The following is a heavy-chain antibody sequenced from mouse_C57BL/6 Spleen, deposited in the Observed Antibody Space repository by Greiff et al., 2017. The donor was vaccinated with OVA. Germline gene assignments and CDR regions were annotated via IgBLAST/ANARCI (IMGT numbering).Heavy chain of an antibody. Sequence: EVKLMESGGGLVKPGGSLKLSCAASGFTFSSYAMSWVRQTPEKRLEWVATISDGGSYTYYPDNVKGRFTISRDNAKNNLYLQMSHLKSEDTAMYYCARELTGTGYYAMDYWGQGTSVTVSS. V-gene: IGHV5-4*01. CDR2: ISDGGSYT. D-gene: IGHD4-1*01. CDR1: GFTFSSYA. J-gene: IGHJ4*01. CDR3: ARELTGTGYYAMDY.